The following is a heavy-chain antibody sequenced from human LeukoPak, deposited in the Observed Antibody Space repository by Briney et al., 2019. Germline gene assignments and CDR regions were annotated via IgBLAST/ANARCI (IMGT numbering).Heavy chain of an antibody. J-gene: IGHJ4*02. CDR3: ASALAAAGTDAKIFDY. CDR1: GGSISSYY. Sequence: SETLSLTCTVSGGSISSYYWSWIRQHPGKGLEWIGYIYYSGSTYYNPSLKSRVTISVDTSKNQSSLKLSSVTAADTAVYYCASALAAAGTDAKIFDYWGQGTLVTVSS. D-gene: IGHD6-13*01. V-gene: IGHV4-59*06. CDR2: IYYSGST.